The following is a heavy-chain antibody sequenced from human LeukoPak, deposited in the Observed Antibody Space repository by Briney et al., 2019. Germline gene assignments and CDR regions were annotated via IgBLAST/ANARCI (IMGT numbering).Heavy chain of an antibody. J-gene: IGHJ4*02. CDR3: ARDKYYYDSSGYYTGYYFDY. CDR2: IIPIFGTA. CDR1: GGTFSSYA. V-gene: IGHV1-69*13. D-gene: IGHD3-22*01. Sequence: GASVKVSCKASGGTFSSYAISWVRQAPGQGLEWMGGIIPIFGTANYAQKFQGRVTITADESTSTAYMELGSLRSEDTAVYYCARDKYYYDSSGYYTGYYFDYWGQGTLVTVSS.